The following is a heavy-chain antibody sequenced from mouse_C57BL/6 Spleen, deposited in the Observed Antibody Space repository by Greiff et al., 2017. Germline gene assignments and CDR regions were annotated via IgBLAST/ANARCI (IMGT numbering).Heavy chain of an antibody. D-gene: IGHD3-3*01. CDR2: IYPGDGDT. J-gene: IGHJ1*03. CDR1: GYAFSSYW. V-gene: IGHV1-80*01. CDR3: AQGDGDWYFDV. Sequence: QVQLQQSGAELVKPGASVKISCKASGYAFSSYWMNWVKQRPGKGLEWIGQIYPGDGDTNYNGKFKGKATLTADKSSSPAYMQLRSLTSEDSAVYFCAQGDGDWYFDVWGTGTTVTVSS.